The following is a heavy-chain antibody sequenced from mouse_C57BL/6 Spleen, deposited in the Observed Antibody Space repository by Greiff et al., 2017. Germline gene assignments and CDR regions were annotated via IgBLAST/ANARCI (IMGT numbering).Heavy chain of an antibody. CDR1: GYAFSSSW. Sequence: QVQLKQSGPELVKPGASVKISCKASGYAFSSSWMNWVKQRPGKGLEWIGRIYPGDGDTNYNGKFKGKATLTADKSSSTAYMQLSSLTSEDSAVYFCARWGYGNPFAYWGQGTLVTVSA. D-gene: IGHD2-10*02. CDR3: ARWGYGNPFAY. CDR2: IYPGDGDT. V-gene: IGHV1-82*01. J-gene: IGHJ3*01.